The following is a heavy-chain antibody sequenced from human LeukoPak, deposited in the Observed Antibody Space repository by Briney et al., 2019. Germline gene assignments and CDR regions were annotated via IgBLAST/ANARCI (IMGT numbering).Heavy chain of an antibody. J-gene: IGHJ4*02. D-gene: IGHD3-3*01. CDR3: ATDTGDFWSGYCY. Sequence: ASVKVSCKASGYTFTSYGISWVRQAPGQGLEGMGWSSAYNGKTNYAQKLQGRVTMTTDTSTSTAYMELRSLRSDDTAVYYCATDTGDFWSGYCYWGQGTLVTVSS. V-gene: IGHV1-18*01. CDR1: GYTFTSYG. CDR2: SSAYNGKT.